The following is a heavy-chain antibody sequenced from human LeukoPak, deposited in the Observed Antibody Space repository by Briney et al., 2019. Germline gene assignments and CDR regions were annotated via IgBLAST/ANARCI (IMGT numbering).Heavy chain of an antibody. J-gene: IGHJ4*02. V-gene: IGHV3-74*01. Sequence: ETLSLTCTVSGGSISSYYWSWIRQPPGKGLEWVSRINVDGSSTAYADSVKGRFTVSRDNSKNTLYLQMNSLRAEDTAVYYCARANLDYWGQGTLVTVSS. CDR3: ARANLDY. CDR1: GGSISSYY. CDR2: INVDGSST.